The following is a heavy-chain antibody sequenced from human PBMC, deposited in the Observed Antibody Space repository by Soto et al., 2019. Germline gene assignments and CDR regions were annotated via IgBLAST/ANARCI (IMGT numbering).Heavy chain of an antibody. J-gene: IGHJ6*02. CDR1: GGSFSGYY. Sequence: QVQLQQWGAGLLKPSETLSLTCAVYGGSFSGYYWSWIRQPPGKGLEWIGEINHSGSTNYNPSLQSRVTISVETSKNQFSLKLSSVTAADAAVYYCARRGRGFYYYGMDVWGQGTTVTVSS. CDR2: INHSGST. CDR3: ARRGRGFYYYGMDV. D-gene: IGHD3-10*01. V-gene: IGHV4-34*01.